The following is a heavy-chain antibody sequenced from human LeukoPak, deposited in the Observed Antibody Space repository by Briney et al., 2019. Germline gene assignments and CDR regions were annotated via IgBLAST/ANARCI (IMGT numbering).Heavy chain of an antibody. CDR2: NDANNGDT. D-gene: IGHD4-11*01. Sequence: ASVKVSCKASGYTFRGNYIHWLRQAPGQGLEWMGWNDANNGDTKSERKFQGRVIMSRDTSISTAYMDLSSLSPDDAAVYYCARDPASVTLYFFDYWGQGTLVTVSS. CDR3: ARDPASVTLYFFDY. CDR1: GYTFRGNY. J-gene: IGHJ4*02. V-gene: IGHV1-2*02.